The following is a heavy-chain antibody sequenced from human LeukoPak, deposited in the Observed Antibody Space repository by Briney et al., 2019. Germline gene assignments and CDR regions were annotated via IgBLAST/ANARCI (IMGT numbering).Heavy chain of an antibody. V-gene: IGHV4-59*12. Sequence: PSETLSLTCTVSGGPIISYFWSWIRQPPGKGLEWIGYIHYSGSTRYNPSLKSRLTISVDTSKNQFSLNLTSVTAADTAVYYCANGYMDVWGKGTTVTVSS. CDR3: ANGYMDV. CDR1: GGPIISYF. J-gene: IGHJ6*03. CDR2: IHYSGST.